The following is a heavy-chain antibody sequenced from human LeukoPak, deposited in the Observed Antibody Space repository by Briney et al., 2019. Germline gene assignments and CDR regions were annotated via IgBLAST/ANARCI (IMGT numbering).Heavy chain of an antibody. J-gene: IGHJ6*02. D-gene: IGHD6-13*01. CDR2: IYYSGST. CDR1: GGSISSYY. CDR3: ARSISAAGLSYYYYGMDV. Sequence: SETLSLTCTVSGGSISSYYWSWIRQPPGKGLEWIGYIYYSGSTNYNPSLKSRVTISVDTSKNQFSLKLSSVTAADTAVYYCARSISAAGLSYYYYGMDVWGQGTTVTVSS. V-gene: IGHV4-59*01.